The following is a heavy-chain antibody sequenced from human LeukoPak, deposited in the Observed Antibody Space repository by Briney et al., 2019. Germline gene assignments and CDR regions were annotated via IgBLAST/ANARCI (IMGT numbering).Heavy chain of an antibody. CDR3: ALGSGSYDWWFDP. CDR2: INAGNGNT. J-gene: IGHJ5*02. Sequence: ASVKVSCKASGYTFTSYAMHWVRQAPGQRLEGMGWINAGNGNTKYSQKFQGRVTITRDTSASTAYMELSSLRSEDTAVYYCALGSGSYDWWFDPWGQGTLVTVSS. D-gene: IGHD3-10*01. V-gene: IGHV1-3*01. CDR1: GYTFTSYA.